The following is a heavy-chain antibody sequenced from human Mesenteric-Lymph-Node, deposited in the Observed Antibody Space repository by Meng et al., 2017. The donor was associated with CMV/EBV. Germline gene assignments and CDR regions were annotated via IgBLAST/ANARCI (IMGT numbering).Heavy chain of an antibody. CDR2: ISGSGGST. J-gene: IGHJ4*02. CDR3: AKDLPYMDYGGNS. CDR1: GYTFGAYT. D-gene: IGHD4-23*01. Sequence: GGSLRLSCAASGYTFGAYTMSWVRQGPGKGLEWVSAISGSGGSTYYADSVKGRFTISRDNSKNTLYLQMNSLRAEDTAVYFCAKDLPYMDYGGNSWGQGTLVTVSS. V-gene: IGHV3-23*01.